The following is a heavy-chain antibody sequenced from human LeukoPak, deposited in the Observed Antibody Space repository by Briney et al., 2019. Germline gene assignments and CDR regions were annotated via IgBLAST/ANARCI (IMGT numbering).Heavy chain of an antibody. CDR1: GFTFSSYS. V-gene: IGHV3-21*01. D-gene: IGHD3-9*01. Sequence: PGGSLRLSCAASGFTFSSYSMNWVRQAPGKGLEWVSSISSSSSCIYYADSVKGRFTISRDNAKNSLYLQMNSLRAEDTAVYYCASGHGDILTGYYSDYWGQGTLVTVSS. J-gene: IGHJ4*02. CDR2: ISSSSSCI. CDR3: ASGHGDILTGYYSDY.